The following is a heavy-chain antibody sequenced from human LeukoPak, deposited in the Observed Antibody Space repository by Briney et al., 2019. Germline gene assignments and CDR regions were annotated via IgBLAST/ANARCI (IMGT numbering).Heavy chain of an antibody. J-gene: IGHJ5*02. V-gene: IGHV4-34*01. CDR1: GGSFSGYY. D-gene: IGHD3-10*01. Sequence: SETLSLTCAVYGGSFSGYYWSWIRQPPGKGLEWIGEINHSGSTNYNPSLKSRVTISVDTSKNQFSLKLSSVTAADTAVYYCARGPLGGYYGSGSYYNDYYWFDPWGQGTLVTVSS. CDR3: ARGPLGGYYGSGSYYNDYYWFDP. CDR2: INHSGST.